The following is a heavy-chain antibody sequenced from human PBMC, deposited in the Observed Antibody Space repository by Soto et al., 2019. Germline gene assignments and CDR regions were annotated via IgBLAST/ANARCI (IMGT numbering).Heavy chain of an antibody. CDR1: GASISSGDYF. CDR2: IYDSGSS. Sequence: SETLSLTCTVSGASISSGDYFWSWIRQSPGKGLEWIGYIYDSGSSYYNPSLQSRVTMSVDTSKNQFSLKLSSVTAADTAVHYCAREKGYISGPKNFDYWGQGTLVTVSS. J-gene: IGHJ4*02. CDR3: AREKGYISGPKNFDY. V-gene: IGHV4-30-4*01. D-gene: IGHD5-12*01.